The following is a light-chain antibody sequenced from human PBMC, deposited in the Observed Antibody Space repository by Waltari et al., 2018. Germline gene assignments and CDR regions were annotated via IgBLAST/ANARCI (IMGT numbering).Light chain of an antibody. CDR1: QAITNY. J-gene: IGKJ3*01. CDR2: DAS. V-gene: IGKV1-33*01. CDR3: QRYDNLPIFA. Sequence: DIQMTQSPPSLSASAGDRVTIPCRASQAITNYLNWYQQKPGKAPKLLIHDASKLETGVPSRFSGSQSGTHFTLTISSLQPEDIGTYYCQRYDNLPIFAFGPGTKVEI.